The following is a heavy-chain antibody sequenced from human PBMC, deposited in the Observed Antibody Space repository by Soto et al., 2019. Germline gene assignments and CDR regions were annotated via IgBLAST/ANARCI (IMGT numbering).Heavy chain of an antibody. CDR1: GGTFSSYT. CDR3: AREGDDYVSDY. J-gene: IGHJ4*02. V-gene: IGHV1-69*04. Sequence: GDSVKVSCKASGGTFSSYTISWVRQAPGQGLEWMGRIIPILGIANYAQKFQGRVTITADKSTSTAYMELSSLRSEDTAVYYCAREGDDYVSDYWGQGTLVTVSS. D-gene: IGHD4-17*01. CDR2: IIPILGIA.